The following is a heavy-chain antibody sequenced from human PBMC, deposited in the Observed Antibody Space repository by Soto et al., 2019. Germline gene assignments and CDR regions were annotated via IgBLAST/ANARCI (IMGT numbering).Heavy chain of an antibody. CDR3: VRYDVAATY. CDR2: MNPNSGKT. D-gene: IGHD2-15*01. Sequence: GASVKVSCKASGYTFTTYDIHWVRQATGQGLEWMGWMNPNSGKTGYAQKFQDRITLIRETSITTAYMELSSLTSDDTAIYFCVRYDVAATYWGQGTQVPVSS. V-gene: IGHV1-8*02. CDR1: GYTFTTYD. J-gene: IGHJ4*02.